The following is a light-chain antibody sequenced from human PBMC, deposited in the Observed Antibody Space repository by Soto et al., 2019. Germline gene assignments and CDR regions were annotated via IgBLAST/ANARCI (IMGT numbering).Light chain of an antibody. CDR1: QSVSSSY. CDR3: LQDYNSPIT. V-gene: IGKV3-20*01. CDR2: GAS. Sequence: EIVLTQSPGTLSLSPGERATLSCRASQSVSSSYLAWYQQKPGQAPRLLIYGASSRATGIPDRFSGSGSGTDFTLTISRLEPEDFATYYCLQDYNSPITFGQGTRLDIK. J-gene: IGKJ5*01.